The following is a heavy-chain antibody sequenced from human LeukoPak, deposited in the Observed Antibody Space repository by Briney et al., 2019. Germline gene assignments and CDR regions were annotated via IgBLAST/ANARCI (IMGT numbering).Heavy chain of an antibody. J-gene: IGHJ4*02. CDR2: LYSGGNT. V-gene: IGHV3-53*01. Sequence: GGSLRLSCAASGFTVSSNSMSWVRQAPGKGLEWVSVLYSGGNTYYADSVKGRFTISRDNFKNTLYLQMNSLRTEDTAVYYCARDRSDGFDYWGQGTLVTVSS. CDR1: GFTVSSNS. CDR3: ARDRSDGFDY.